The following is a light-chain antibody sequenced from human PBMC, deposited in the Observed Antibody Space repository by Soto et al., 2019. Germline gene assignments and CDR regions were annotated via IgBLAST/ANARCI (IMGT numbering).Light chain of an antibody. CDR2: DAS. Sequence: EIVLTQSQATPSFSPGERATLCCRVSQTVRNNYLAWYQQKPGQAPRLLIYDASSRATGIPDRFSGGGSGTDFTLTISRLEPEDFAVYYCQQYGSSPEVTFGQGTRLEIK. V-gene: IGKV3-20*01. CDR3: QQYGSSPEVT. J-gene: IGKJ5*01. CDR1: QTVRNNY.